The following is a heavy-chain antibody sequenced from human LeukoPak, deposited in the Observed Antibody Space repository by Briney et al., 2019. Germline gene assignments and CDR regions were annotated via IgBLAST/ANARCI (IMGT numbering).Heavy chain of an antibody. J-gene: IGHJ4*02. Sequence: PGRSLRLSCAASGFTFSSYSMNWVRQAPGQGLEWVSSVSSSSTYIYYADSVKGRFTISRDNAKNSLYLQMNSLRAEDTAVYYCARDQVEGTYYDILTGYYNAPPRGDYWGQRTLVTVSS. CDR1: GFTFSSYS. CDR2: VSSSSTYI. CDR3: ARDQVEGTYYDILTGYYNAPPRGDY. D-gene: IGHD3-9*01. V-gene: IGHV3-21*01.